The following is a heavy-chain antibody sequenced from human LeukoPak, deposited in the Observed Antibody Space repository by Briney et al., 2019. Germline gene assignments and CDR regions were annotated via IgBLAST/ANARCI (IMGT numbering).Heavy chain of an antibody. CDR2: ISYDGSNK. V-gene: IGHV3-30*18. CDR1: GFTFSSYG. Sequence: PGGSLRLSCAASGFTFSSYGMHWVRQAPGKGLEWVAVISYDGSNKYYADSVKGRFTISRDNSKNTLYLRMNSLRAEDTAVYYCAKEGDFWSGYPTAFLDYWGQGTLVTVSS. D-gene: IGHD3-3*01. J-gene: IGHJ4*02. CDR3: AKEGDFWSGYPTAFLDY.